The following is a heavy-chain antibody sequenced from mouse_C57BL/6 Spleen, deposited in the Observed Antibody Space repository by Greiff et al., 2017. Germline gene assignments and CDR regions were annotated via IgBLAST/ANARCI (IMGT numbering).Heavy chain of an antibody. J-gene: IGHJ1*03. CDR3: ARDHYGSSGYFDV. D-gene: IGHD1-1*01. CDR2: IYPVSGNT. Sequence: VQLQQSGPELVKPGASVKISCKASGYSFTSYYIHWVKQRPGQGLEWIGWIYPVSGNTKYNEKFKGKATLTADTSSSTAYMQLSSLTSEDSAVYYCARDHYGSSGYFDVWGTGTTVTVSS. CDR1: GYSFTSYY. V-gene: IGHV1-66*01.